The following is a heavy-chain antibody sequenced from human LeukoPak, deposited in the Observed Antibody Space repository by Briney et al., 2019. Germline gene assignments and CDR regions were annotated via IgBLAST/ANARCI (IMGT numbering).Heavy chain of an antibody. CDR1: GFTFSSYS. D-gene: IGHD1-26*01. CDR2: INSDGSST. J-gene: IGHJ4*02. CDR3: VRWGGTYYGYDY. Sequence: TGGSLRLSCAASGFTFSSYSMNWVRQAPGKGLVCVSRINSDGSSTSYEDSVKGRFTISRDNAKSTVYLQMNGLRAEDTGLYYCVRWGGTYYGYDYWGQGTVVTVSS. V-gene: IGHV3-74*01.